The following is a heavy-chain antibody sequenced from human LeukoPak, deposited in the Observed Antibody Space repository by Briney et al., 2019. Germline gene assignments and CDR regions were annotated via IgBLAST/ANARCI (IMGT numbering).Heavy chain of an antibody. CDR1: GYTFTSYG. D-gene: IGHD6-6*01. CDR3: ARGRSSSSAFDY. CDR2: ISAYNGNT. Sequence: ASVKVSCKPSGYTFTSYGISWARQAPGQGLEWMGWISAYNGNTNYAQKLQGRVTMTTDTSTRTAYMELRSLRSDDTAVYYCARGRSSSSAFDYWGQGTVVSVSS. J-gene: IGHJ4*02. V-gene: IGHV1-18*01.